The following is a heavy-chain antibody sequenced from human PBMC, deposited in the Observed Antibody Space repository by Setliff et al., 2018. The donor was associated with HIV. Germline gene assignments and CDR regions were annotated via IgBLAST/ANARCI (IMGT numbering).Heavy chain of an antibody. CDR1: GYTFTDYY. V-gene: IGHV1-2*02. CDR3: ARSLPQRSYFDY. J-gene: IGHJ4*02. D-gene: IGHD1-26*01. CDR2: INPHSGGT. Sequence: ASVKVSCKTSGYTFTDYYIHWVRQAPEQGLEWMGWINPHSGGTNYAPKFQGRVTVTTDASITTAYMELSSLRSDDTAVYYCARSLPQRSYFDYWGQGTLVTVSS.